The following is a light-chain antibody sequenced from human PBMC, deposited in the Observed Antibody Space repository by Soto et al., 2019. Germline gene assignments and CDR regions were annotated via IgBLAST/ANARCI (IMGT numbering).Light chain of an antibody. J-gene: IGKJ5*01. V-gene: IGKV3-11*01. CDR3: QQRSNWLLT. CDR1: QSVSSY. Sequence: EVVLTQSPATLSLSPGERATLSCRACQSVSSYLAWYQQKPGQAPRLLIYDASNRATGIPARFSGTGSGTDFTLTISSLEPEDFAVYYCQQRSNWLLTFGQGTRLEIK. CDR2: DAS.